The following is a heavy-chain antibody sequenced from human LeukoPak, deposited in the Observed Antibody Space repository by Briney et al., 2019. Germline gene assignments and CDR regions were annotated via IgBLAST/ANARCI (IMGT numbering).Heavy chain of an antibody. V-gene: IGHV3-21*01. J-gene: IGHJ4*02. CDR1: GFTFSSHA. Sequence: PGGSLRLSCEASGFTFSSHAMIWVRQAPGKGLEWVSSITSTSSNIFYKDSVQGRFTISGDNAKNSLYLQMNSLRAEDTAVYYCTWAADFDYWGQGTLVTVSS. CDR2: ITSTSSNI. CDR3: TWAADFDY. D-gene: IGHD6-25*01.